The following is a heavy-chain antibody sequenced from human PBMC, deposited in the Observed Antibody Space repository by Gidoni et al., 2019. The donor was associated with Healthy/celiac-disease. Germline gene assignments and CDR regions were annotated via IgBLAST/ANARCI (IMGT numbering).Heavy chain of an antibody. Sequence: EVQLLESGGGLVQPGGSLRLSCAASGFTFSSYAMSWVRQAPGKGLEWVSAISGSGGSTYYADSVKGRFTISRDNSKNTLYLQMNSLRAEDTAVYYCAKPADREWELSVAPGGGEYFDYWGQGTLVTVSS. J-gene: IGHJ4*02. CDR3: AKPADREWELSVAPGGGEYFDY. CDR1: GFTFSSYA. CDR2: ISGSGGST. V-gene: IGHV3-23*01. D-gene: IGHD1-26*01.